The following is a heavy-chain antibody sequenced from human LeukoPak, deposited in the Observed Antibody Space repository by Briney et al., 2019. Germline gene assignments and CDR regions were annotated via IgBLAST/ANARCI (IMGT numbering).Heavy chain of an antibody. V-gene: IGHV4-59*01. D-gene: IGHD3-10*01. Sequence: SETLSLTCTVSGGSISSYYWSWIRQPPGKGRDGIGYIYYTGTTSYNPYLKSRVTISVDTSNSQFSLKLSSVTAADTALYYCARGGVPSFDYWGQGALLTVSS. CDR3: ARGGVPSFDY. CDR1: GGSISSYY. CDR2: IYYTGTT. J-gene: IGHJ4*02.